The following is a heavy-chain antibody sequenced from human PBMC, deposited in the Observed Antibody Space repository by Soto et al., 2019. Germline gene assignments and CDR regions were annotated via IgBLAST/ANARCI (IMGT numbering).Heavy chain of an antibody. Sequence: GGSLRLSCAASGFTFSDYYMSWIRQAPGKGLEWVSYISSSGSTIYYADSVKGRFTISRDNAKNFLYLQMNSLRAEDTAVYYCARETVPPWFDPWGQGTLVTVSS. CDR3: ARETVPPWFDP. V-gene: IGHV3-11*01. J-gene: IGHJ5*02. CDR1: GFTFSDYY. D-gene: IGHD1-1*01. CDR2: ISSSGSTI.